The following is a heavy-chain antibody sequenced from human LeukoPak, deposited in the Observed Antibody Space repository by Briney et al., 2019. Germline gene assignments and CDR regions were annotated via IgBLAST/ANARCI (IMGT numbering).Heavy chain of an antibody. CDR1: GGSFSGYY. J-gene: IGHJ4*02. D-gene: IGHD6-19*01. CDR3: ARGLAVAGATLFDY. V-gene: IGHV4-34*01. CDR2: INHSGST. Sequence: SETLSLTCAVYGGSFSGYYWSWIRQPPGKGLEWIGEINHSGSTNYNPSLKSRVTISVDTSKNQFSLKLSSVTAAVTAVYYCARGLAVAGATLFDYWGQGTLVTVSS.